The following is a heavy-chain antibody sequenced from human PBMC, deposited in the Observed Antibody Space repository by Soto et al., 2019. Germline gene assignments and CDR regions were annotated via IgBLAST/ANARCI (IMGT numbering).Heavy chain of an antibody. CDR2: INPNSGNI. CDR1: GNTFTSYD. Sequence: ASVKVSCKASGNTFTSYDINWVRQATGHGLEWMRWINPNSGNIGYAQKFQGRVTMTRDTAIRTAYMEVSRLRSDDTAVYYCARGPASGSYYILDYWGQGTLVTVSS. J-gene: IGHJ4*02. V-gene: IGHV1-8*01. CDR3: ARGPASGSYYILDY. D-gene: IGHD3-10*01.